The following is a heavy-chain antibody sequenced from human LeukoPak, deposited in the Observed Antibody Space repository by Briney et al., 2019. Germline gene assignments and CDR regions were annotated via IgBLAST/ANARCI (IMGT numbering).Heavy chain of an antibody. CDR1: GFTFTSYW. V-gene: IGHV3-7*01. D-gene: IGHD6-6*01. CDR3: ARDLYSSSSRWFDP. Sequence: PGGSLRLSCAASGFTFTSYWMSWVRQAPGKGLEWVANIKQDGSEKYYVDSVKGRFTISRDNAKNSLYLQMNSLRAEDTAVYYCARDLYSSSSRWFDPWGQGTLVTVSS. J-gene: IGHJ5*02. CDR2: IKQDGSEK.